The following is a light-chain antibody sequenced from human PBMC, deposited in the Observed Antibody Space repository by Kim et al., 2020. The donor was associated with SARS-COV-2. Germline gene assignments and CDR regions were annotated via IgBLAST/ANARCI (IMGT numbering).Light chain of an antibody. CDR3: HQSSSLPWT. V-gene: IGKV6-21*02. CDR1: QNIGNY. CDR2: FAS. Sequence: VTPKQQLTITCRAGQNIGNYLHWYQQNPDQSPKHLIRFASQSISGVPSRFSGSGSGTDFTLSINSLEAEDAATYYCHQSSSLPWTFGQGTKVDIK. J-gene: IGKJ1*01.